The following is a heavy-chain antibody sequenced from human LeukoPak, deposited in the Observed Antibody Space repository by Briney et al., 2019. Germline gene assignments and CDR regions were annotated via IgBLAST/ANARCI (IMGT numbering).Heavy chain of an antibody. V-gene: IGHV4-34*01. D-gene: IGHD4-17*01. Sequence: PSETLSLTCAVYGGSFSGYYWSWIRQPPGKGLEWIGEINHSGSTNYNPSLKRRGSISVDTSKHQFTLKLSAVTAADTAVYYCASYPHDYGDYGGLDYWGQGTLVTVSS. CDR2: INHSGST. CDR1: GGSFSGYY. J-gene: IGHJ4*02. CDR3: ASYPHDYGDYGGLDY.